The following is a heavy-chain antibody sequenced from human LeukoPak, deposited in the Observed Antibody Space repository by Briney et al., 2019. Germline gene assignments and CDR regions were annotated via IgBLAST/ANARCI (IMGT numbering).Heavy chain of an antibody. J-gene: IGHJ4*02. V-gene: IGHV1-46*01. CDR1: GYTFTSYY. D-gene: IGHD3-10*01. CDR2: INPNPSGGST. Sequence: ASVKVSCKASGYTFTSYYMHWVRQAPGQGLEWVAIINPNPSGGSTSYAQKFQGRVTMTRDMSTSTVYMEVSSLRSEDTAMYYCARTYYYGSGSYHDYWGQGTLVTVSS. CDR3: ARTYYYGSGSYHDY.